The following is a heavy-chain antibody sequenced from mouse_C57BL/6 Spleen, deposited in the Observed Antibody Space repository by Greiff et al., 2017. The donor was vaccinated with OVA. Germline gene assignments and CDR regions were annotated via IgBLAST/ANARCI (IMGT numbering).Heavy chain of an antibody. Sequence: EVKLMESGPELVKPGASVKIPCKASGYTFTDYNMDWVKQSHGKSLEWIGDINPNNGGTIYNQKFKGKATLTVDKSSSTAYMELRSLTSEDTAVYYCATGYDGDWYFDVWGTGTTVTVSS. V-gene: IGHV1-18*01. J-gene: IGHJ1*03. D-gene: IGHD2-3*01. CDR1: GYTFTDYN. CDR2: INPNNGGT. CDR3: ATGYDGDWYFDV.